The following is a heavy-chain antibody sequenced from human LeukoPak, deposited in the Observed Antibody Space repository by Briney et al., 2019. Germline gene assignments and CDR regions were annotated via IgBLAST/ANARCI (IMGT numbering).Heavy chain of an antibody. CDR2: ISSNGGST. CDR1: GFTFSSYA. CDR3: ARASYYYDSSGYAFDY. Sequence: SGGSLRLSCAASGFTFSSYAMHWVRQAPGKGLEYVSAISSNGGSTYYANSVKGRFTISRDNSKNTLYHQMGSLRAEDMAVYYCARASYYYDSSGYAFDYWGQGTLVTVSS. D-gene: IGHD3-22*01. V-gene: IGHV3-64*01. J-gene: IGHJ4*02.